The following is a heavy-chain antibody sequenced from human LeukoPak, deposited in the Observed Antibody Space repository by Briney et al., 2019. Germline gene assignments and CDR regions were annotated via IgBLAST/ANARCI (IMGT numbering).Heavy chain of an antibody. D-gene: IGHD6-13*01. CDR1: GGSISSSSYY. Sequence: PSETLSLTCTVSGGSISSSSYYWGWIRQPPGKGLEWIGSIYYSGSTYYNPSLKSRVTISVDTSKNQFSLKLSSVTAADTAVYYCAKDAVAAEALDYWGQGTLVTVSS. J-gene: IGHJ4*02. V-gene: IGHV4-39*07. CDR2: IYYSGST. CDR3: AKDAVAAEALDY.